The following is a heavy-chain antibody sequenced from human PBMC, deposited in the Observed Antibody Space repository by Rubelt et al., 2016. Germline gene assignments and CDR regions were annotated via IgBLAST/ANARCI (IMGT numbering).Heavy chain of an antibody. CDR3: AGKYCSSTSCWAGIDY. CDR2: IRYDGSNK. J-gene: IGHJ4*02. V-gene: IGHV3-30*02. Sequence: GLEWVAFIRYDGSNKYYADSVKGRFTISRDNSKNTLYLQMNSLRAEDTAVYYCAGKYCSSTSCWAGIDYWGQGTLVTVSS. D-gene: IGHD2-2*01.